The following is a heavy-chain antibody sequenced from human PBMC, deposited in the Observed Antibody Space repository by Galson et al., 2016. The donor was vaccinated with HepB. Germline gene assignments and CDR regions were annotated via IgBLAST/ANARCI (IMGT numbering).Heavy chain of an antibody. CDR3: AKGGVPAVYYYYYGMDV. J-gene: IGHJ6*02. Sequence: SLRLSCAVSGFTFNSYAMTWVRQAPGKGLEWVSGISGSGGSTYYADSVKGRFTISRDNSKNTLYLQMNSLRAEDTAVYSCAKGGVPAVYYYYYGMDVRGQGTTVTVSS. CDR2: ISGSGGST. CDR1: GFTFNSYA. D-gene: IGHD2-2*01. V-gene: IGHV3-23*01.